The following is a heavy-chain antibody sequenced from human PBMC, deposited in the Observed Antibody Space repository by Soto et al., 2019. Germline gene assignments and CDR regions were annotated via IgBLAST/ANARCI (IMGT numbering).Heavy chain of an antibody. CDR2: ISGGGGTT. V-gene: IGHV3-23*01. CDR3: AKGKVAYDLSCPQYFYYFPMYV. CDR1: EFTFSSYA. J-gene: IGHJ6*02. D-gene: IGHD3-22*01. Sequence: PGGSVRISCAASEFTFSSYAMNWVRQAPGKGLEWVSVISGGGGTTYYADSVKGRFRISRDNSKNTLYLQMNSLRVEDTAVYYCAKGKVAYDLSCPQYFYYFPMYVWGHGTTGTVAS.